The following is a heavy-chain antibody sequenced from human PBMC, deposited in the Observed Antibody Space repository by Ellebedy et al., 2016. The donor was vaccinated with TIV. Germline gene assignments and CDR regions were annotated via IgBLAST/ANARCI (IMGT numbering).Heavy chain of an antibody. D-gene: IGHD6-13*01. J-gene: IGHJ4*02. CDR2: ISWNSGSI. CDR3: AKELIAAAGINY. CDR1: GFTFDDYA. V-gene: IGHV3-9*01. Sequence: GGSLRLXCAASGFTFDDYAMHWVRQAPGKGLEWVSGISWNSGSIGYADSVKGRFTISRDNAKNSLYLQMNSLRAEDTALYYCAKELIAAAGINYWGQGTLVTVSS.